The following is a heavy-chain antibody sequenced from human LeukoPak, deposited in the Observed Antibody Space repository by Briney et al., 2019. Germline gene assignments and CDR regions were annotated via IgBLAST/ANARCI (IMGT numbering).Heavy chain of an antibody. V-gene: IGHV3-21*01. CDR2: ISSISSYI. J-gene: IGHJ3*02. CDR3: AREGTWYHERSGYRDAFDI. D-gene: IGHD3-22*01. CDR1: GFTFSSYA. Sequence: PGGSLRLSCAASGFTFSSYAMSWVRQAPGKGLEWVSSISSISSYIYYADSVKGRFTISRDNAKNSLYLQMNSLRAEDTAVYYCAREGTWYHERSGYRDAFDIWGQGTMVTVSS.